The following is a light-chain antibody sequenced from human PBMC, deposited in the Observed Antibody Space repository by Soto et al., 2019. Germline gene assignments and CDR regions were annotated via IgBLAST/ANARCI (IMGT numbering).Light chain of an antibody. CDR3: CSSVGSPNWV. J-gene: IGLJ3*02. V-gene: IGLV2-23*02. Sequence: QSALTQPASVSGSPGQSIAISCTGTSSDVGGYDRVSWYQQHPDKAPTLMIYEVNKRPSGVSSRFSGSKSGNTASLTISGLQAEDEADYSCCSSVGSPNWVFGGGTKLTVL. CDR2: EVN. CDR1: SSDVGGYDR.